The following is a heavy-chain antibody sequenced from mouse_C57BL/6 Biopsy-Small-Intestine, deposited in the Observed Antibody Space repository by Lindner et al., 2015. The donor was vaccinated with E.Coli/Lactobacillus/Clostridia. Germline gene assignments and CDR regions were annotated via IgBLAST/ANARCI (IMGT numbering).Heavy chain of an antibody. CDR3: ARFLYYGSSPYAMDY. Sequence: VQLQESGPELVKPGASVKIPCKASGYTFTDYNMDWVKQSHGKSLEWIGDINPNNGGTIYNQKFKGKATLTVDKSSSTAYMELRSLTSEDTAVYYCARFLYYGSSPYAMDYWGQGTSVTVSS. V-gene: IGHV1-18*01. CDR2: INPNNGGT. CDR1: GYTFTDYN. D-gene: IGHD1-1*01. J-gene: IGHJ4*01.